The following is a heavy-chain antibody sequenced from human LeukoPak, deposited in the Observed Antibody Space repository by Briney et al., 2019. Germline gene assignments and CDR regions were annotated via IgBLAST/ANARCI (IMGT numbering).Heavy chain of an antibody. V-gene: IGHV2-5*01. D-gene: IGHD3-10*01. CDR1: GFSLSTSGVG. J-gene: IGHJ6*03. Sequence: ESGPTLVKPTQTLTLTCTFSGFSLSTSGVGVGWIRRPPGKALEWLALIYWNGYKRYSPSLKSRLTITKDTSKNQVVLTMTNMDPVDTATYYCARWTLVRGDDYYYMDVWGKGTTVTISS. CDR2: IYWNGYK. CDR3: ARWTLVRGDDYYYMDV.